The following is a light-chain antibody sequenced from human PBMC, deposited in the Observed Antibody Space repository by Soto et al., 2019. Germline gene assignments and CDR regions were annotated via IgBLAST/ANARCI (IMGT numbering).Light chain of an antibody. Sequence: DIELTQSPATLSSSPGERATISCRASQSVSTTYFAWYQQKPGQAPRLLIYGASSMATGIPARFSGSGSGTEFTLSISRLEPDDVAVYYCQQYGNSPSTFGQGTKVEIK. V-gene: IGKV3-20*01. J-gene: IGKJ1*01. CDR1: QSVSTTY. CDR2: GAS. CDR3: QQYGNSPST.